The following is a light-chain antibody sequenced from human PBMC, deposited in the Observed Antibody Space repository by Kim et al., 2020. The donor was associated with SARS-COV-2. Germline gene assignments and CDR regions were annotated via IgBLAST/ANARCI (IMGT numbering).Light chain of an antibody. Sequence: RGTISCTGSSANIGAGYDVHWYQQLPGTAPKLLIYGSANRPSGVPDRFSGSKSGTSASLAITGLQAEDEADYYCQSFDSSLSGVVFGGGTQLTVL. CDR1: SANIGAGYD. V-gene: IGLV1-40*01. CDR2: GSA. CDR3: QSFDSSLSGVV. J-gene: IGLJ2*01.